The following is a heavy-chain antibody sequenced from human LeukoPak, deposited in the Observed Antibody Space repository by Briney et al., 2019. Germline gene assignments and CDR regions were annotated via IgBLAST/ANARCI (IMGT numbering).Heavy chain of an antibody. CDR3: ARSVSYGSGSYSLY. Sequence: GESLKISCKASGYSLGSYRISWVRQMPGKGLEYMGRIDPSDSYTNFSPSFQGHVTISADKSISTAYLQWSSLKASDTAMYYCARSVSYGSGSYSLYWGQGTLVTVSS. V-gene: IGHV5-10-1*01. J-gene: IGHJ4*02. CDR2: IDPSDSYT. D-gene: IGHD3-10*01. CDR1: GYSLGSYR.